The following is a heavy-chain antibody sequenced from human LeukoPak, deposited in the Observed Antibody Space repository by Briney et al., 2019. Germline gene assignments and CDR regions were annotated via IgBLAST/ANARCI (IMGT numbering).Heavy chain of an antibody. CDR2: INPSGGST. D-gene: IGHD3-22*01. V-gene: IGHV1-46*01. CDR3: ARGWGYYYDSSGYQDY. J-gene: IGHJ4*02. CDR1: GYTFTSYG. Sequence: ASVKVSCKASGYTFTSYGISWVRQAPGQGLEWMGIINPSGGSTSYAQKFQGRVTMTRDMSTSTVCMELSSLRSEDTAVYYCARGWGYYYDSSGYQDYWGQGTLDTVSS.